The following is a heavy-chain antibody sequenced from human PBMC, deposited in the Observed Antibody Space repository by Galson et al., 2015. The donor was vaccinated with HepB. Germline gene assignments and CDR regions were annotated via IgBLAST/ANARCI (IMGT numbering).Heavy chain of an antibody. CDR3: ARGYCSGGSCDGT. Sequence: CKASGYTFSRFDINWVRQATGQGLEWMGWMNPNTGKTGYAQKFQGRVTMTRNTSISTAYMELTSLRSEDTAIYYCARGYCSGGSCDGTWGQGTLVTVSS. D-gene: IGHD2-15*01. V-gene: IGHV1-8*01. J-gene: IGHJ4*02. CDR2: MNPNTGKT. CDR1: GYTFSRFD.